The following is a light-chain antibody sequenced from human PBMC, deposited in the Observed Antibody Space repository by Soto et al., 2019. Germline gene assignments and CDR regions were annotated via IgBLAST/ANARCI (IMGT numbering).Light chain of an antibody. CDR2: GAS. V-gene: IGKV3-20*01. CDR3: QQYGRT. CDR1: QSVSTY. Sequence: EIVMTQSPATLSVSPGERVTLSCTARQSVSTYLAWYQQQPGQAPRLLIYGASSRATGIPDRFSGSGSGTDFTLTISRLEPKDSAVYYCQQYGRTFGGGTKVDIK. J-gene: IGKJ4*01.